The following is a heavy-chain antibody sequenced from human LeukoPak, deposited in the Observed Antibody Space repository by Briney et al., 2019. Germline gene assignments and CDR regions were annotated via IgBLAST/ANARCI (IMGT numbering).Heavy chain of an antibody. J-gene: IGHJ6*03. D-gene: IGHD3-10*01. Sequence: PGGSLRLSCAASGFTFSSYNMNWVRQAPGKGLEWVAFIRYSGNNQYYADSVKGRFTISRDNSKNTLYLQMNSLKGDDTAVYYCAKDSAFYYIDVWGKGTTVIISS. CDR2: IRYSGNNQ. CDR1: GFTFSSYN. V-gene: IGHV3-30*02. CDR3: AKDSAFYYIDV.